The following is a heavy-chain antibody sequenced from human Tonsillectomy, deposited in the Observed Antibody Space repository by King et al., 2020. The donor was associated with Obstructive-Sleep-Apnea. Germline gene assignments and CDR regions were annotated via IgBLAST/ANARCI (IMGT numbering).Heavy chain of an antibody. CDR2: INPSGGST. J-gene: IGHJ4*02. Sequence: VQLVESGAEVKKPGASVRVSCKASGYTFTAYYIHWVRQAPGQGLEWMGIINPSGGSTTYAQKFQGRVTMTSDTSTSTVYMKLSSLRSDDSAVYFCARVSGGNSHYFDYWGQGTLVTVSS. D-gene: IGHD4-23*01. CDR1: GYTFTAYY. V-gene: IGHV1-46*03. CDR3: ARVSGGNSHYFDY.